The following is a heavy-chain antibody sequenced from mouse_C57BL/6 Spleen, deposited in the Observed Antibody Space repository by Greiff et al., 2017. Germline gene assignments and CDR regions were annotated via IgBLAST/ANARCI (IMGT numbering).Heavy chain of an antibody. CDR1: GFSLSTSGMG. Sequence: QVTLKESGPGLLQSSQTLSLTCSFSGFSLSTSGMGVSWIRQPSGTGLEWLAHLYWDDDTRYNPSLEGRLSIAKDTARNQVVLKITSVDTADTATYDCARRRYYGRFYYFDYWGQGTTLTGSS. J-gene: IGHJ2*01. CDR3: ARRRYYGRFYYFDY. V-gene: IGHV8-12*01. CDR2: LYWDDDT. D-gene: IGHD1-1*01.